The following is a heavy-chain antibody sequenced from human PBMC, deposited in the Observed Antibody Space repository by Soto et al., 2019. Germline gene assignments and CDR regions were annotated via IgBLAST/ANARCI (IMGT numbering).Heavy chain of an antibody. Sequence: LSLTCAVYGGSFSGYYWSWIRQPPGKGLEWIGEINHSGSTNYNPSLKSRVTISVDTSKNQFSLKLSSVTAADTAVYYCARGPIIAAAGTGGFDYWGQGTLVTVSS. V-gene: IGHV4-34*01. CDR1: GGSFSGYY. CDR2: INHSGST. J-gene: IGHJ4*02. CDR3: ARGPIIAAAGTGGFDY. D-gene: IGHD6-13*01.